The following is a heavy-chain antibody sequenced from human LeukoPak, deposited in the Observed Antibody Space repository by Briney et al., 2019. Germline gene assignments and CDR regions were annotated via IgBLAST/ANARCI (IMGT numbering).Heavy chain of an antibody. CDR1: GSTFSSYW. CDR3: ATEGPLPGGHDY. V-gene: IGHV3-74*01. Sequence: GGSLRLSCAACGSTFSSYWMHWVRQAPGKGLVWVSRINSDGSSTHYADSVKGRFTIPRDNAKKTLYLQMNSLGAEDTAVYYCATEGPLPGGHDYWGQGTLVTVSS. D-gene: IGHD2-15*01. CDR2: INSDGSST. J-gene: IGHJ4*02.